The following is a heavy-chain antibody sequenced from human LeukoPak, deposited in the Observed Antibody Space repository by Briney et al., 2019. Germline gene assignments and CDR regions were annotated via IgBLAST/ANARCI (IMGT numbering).Heavy chain of an antibody. CDR1: GGSISSSSYY. J-gene: IGHJ5*02. V-gene: IGHV4-39*01. Sequence: PSETLSLTCTVSGGSISSSSYYWGWIRHPPGKGLEWIGSIYYSGSTYYNPSLKSRVTISVDTSKNQFSLKLSSVTAADTAVYYCARQIIAAASPWGQGTLVTVSS. D-gene: IGHD6-13*01. CDR3: ARQIIAAASP. CDR2: IYYSGST.